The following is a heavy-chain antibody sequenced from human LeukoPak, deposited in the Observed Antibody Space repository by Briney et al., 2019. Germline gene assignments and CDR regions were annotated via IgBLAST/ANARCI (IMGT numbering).Heavy chain of an antibody. CDR3: AREPLGYCSSTSCPTHGAFDI. CDR1: GGSISSGSYY. CDR2: MYTSGST. J-gene: IGHJ3*02. D-gene: IGHD2-2*01. Sequence: SETLSLTCTVSGGSISSGSYYWSWIRQPAGKGLEWIGRMYTSGSTSYNPPLKSRVTISLDTSKNQFSLKLTSVTAADTAVYYCAREPLGYCSSTSCPTHGAFDIWGQGTMVTVSS. V-gene: IGHV4-61*02.